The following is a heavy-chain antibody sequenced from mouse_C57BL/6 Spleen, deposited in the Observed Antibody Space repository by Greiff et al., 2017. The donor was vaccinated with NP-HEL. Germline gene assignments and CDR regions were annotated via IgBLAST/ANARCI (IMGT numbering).Heavy chain of an antibody. CDR2: IDPENGDT. CDR3: TTKGYSNYVGY. D-gene: IGHD2-5*01. J-gene: IGHJ2*01. CDR1: GFNIKDDY. Sequence: SGAELVRPGASVKLSCTASGFNIKDDYMHWVKQRPEQGLEWIGWIDPENGDTEYASKFQGKATITADTSSNTAYLQLSSLTSEDTAVYYCTTKGYSNYVGYWGQGTTLTVSS. V-gene: IGHV14-4*01.